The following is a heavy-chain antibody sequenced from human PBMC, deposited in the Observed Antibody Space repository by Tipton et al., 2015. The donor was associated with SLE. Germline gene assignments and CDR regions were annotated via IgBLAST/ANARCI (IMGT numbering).Heavy chain of an antibody. J-gene: IGHJ3*02. Sequence: QSGPEVKKPGSSVKVSCKASGGTFSSYDISWVRQAPGQGLEWMGGIIPILGIANYAQKFQGRVTITTDESTSTAYMELSSLRSEDTAVDYCAGQGNRNVDDAFDIWGQGTMVTVSS. CDR3: AGQGNRNVDDAFDI. V-gene: IGHV1-69*05. D-gene: IGHD1-14*01. CDR2: IIPILGIA. CDR1: GGTFSSYD.